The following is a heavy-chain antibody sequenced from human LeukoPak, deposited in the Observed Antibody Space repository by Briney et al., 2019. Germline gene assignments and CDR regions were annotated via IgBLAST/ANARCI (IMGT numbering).Heavy chain of an antibody. D-gene: IGHD1-1*01. CDR1: GFTFSSYA. CDR3: ARDPYTGSMFDY. Sequence: GGSLRLSCAASGFTFSSYAMSWVRQAPGKGLEWVAFIGHVAGDIFYADSVKGRFNISRDDAKGSVYLQMNSLRVDDTAVYFCARDPYTGSMFDYWGHGTLVTVSS. V-gene: IGHV3-21*01. J-gene: IGHJ4*01. CDR2: IGHVAGDI.